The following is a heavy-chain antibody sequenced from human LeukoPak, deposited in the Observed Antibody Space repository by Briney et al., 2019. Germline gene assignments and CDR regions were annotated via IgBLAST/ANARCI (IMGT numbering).Heavy chain of an antibody. V-gene: IGHV3-21*01. Sequence: GGSLRLSCAASGFTFSSYSMNWVRQAPGKGLEWVSSISSSSSYINYADSVRGRVTISRDNAKNSLYLQVNSLRAEDTAVYYCAREYCSGGSCYWGAFDIWGQGTMVTVSS. CDR3: AREYCSGGSCYWGAFDI. CDR1: GFTFSSYS. CDR2: ISSSSSYI. J-gene: IGHJ3*02. D-gene: IGHD2-15*01.